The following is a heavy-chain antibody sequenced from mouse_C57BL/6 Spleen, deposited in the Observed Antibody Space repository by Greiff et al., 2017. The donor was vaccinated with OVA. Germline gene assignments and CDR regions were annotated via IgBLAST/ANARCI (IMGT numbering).Heavy chain of an antibody. CDR1: GYTFTDYE. D-gene: IGHD3-2*02. CDR3: TKADQAWFAY. J-gene: IGHJ3*01. Sequence: VQLQQSGAELVRPGASVTLSCKASGYTFTDYEMHWVKQTPVHGLEWIGAIDPETGGTAYNQKFKGKAILTADKSSSTAYMALRSLTSEDSAVYYGTKADQAWFAYWGQGTLVTVSA. CDR2: IDPETGGT. V-gene: IGHV1-15*01.